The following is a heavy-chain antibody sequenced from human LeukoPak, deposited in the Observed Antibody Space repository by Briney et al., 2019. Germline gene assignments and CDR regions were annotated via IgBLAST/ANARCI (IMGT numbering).Heavy chain of an antibody. V-gene: IGHV1-69*06. CDR3: ARGYSYDGY. CDR2: IIPIFTAA. D-gene: IGHD5-18*01. Sequence: ASVKVSCKASGGTFSSYAISWVRQAPGQGLEWMGGIIPIFTAADYAQKFQGRVTITADKSTSTAYMELSSLRSEDTAVYYCARGYSYDGYWGQGTLVTVSS. J-gene: IGHJ4*02. CDR1: GGTFSSYA.